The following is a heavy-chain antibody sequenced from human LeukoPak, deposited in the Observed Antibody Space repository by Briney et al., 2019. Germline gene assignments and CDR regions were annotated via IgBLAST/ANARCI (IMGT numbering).Heavy chain of an antibody. D-gene: IGHD3-10*01. CDR1: GFRFSDYY. CDR2: ISSTGNSI. V-gene: IGHV3-11*01. J-gene: IGHJ5*02. Sequence: GGSLRLSCAATGFRFSDYYMSWIRQAPGKGLEWVAYISSTGNSIFYTDSVKGRFTISRDHAKNSLSLQLNSLRAEDTAVYYCAKGGIRYGYWFDHWGQGPLVTVSS. CDR3: AKGGIRYGYWFDH.